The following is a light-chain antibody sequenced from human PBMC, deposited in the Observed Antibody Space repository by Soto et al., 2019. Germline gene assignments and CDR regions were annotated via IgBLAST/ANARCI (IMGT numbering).Light chain of an antibody. CDR1: QSVLYSSNNKNY. J-gene: IGKJ2*01. Sequence: DIVMTQSPDSLAVSLGARATITCKSSQSVLYSSNNKNYLGWSQQKPEQAPKPLIYMASTRESGVPDRFSGSGSETDFTLTINSLQAEDVAVYYCQQYNNSPPTFGQGTKLEIK. CDR2: MAS. CDR3: QQYNNSPPT. V-gene: IGKV4-1*01.